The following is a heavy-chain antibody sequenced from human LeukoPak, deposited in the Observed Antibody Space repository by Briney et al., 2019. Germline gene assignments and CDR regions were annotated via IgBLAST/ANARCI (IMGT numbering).Heavy chain of an antibody. V-gene: IGHV3-23*01. J-gene: IGHJ5*02. CDR2: IGGSGDRT. Sequence: PGGSLRLSCAASGFTFSIYGMNWVRQSPGEGLEWVSGIGGSGDRTYYADSVKGRFSISRDNSKNTLYLQINSLRVEDTAVYYCAKDMRMASFEHWGRGTQVTVSS. D-gene: IGHD5-24*01. CDR1: GFTFSIYG. CDR3: AKDMRMASFEH.